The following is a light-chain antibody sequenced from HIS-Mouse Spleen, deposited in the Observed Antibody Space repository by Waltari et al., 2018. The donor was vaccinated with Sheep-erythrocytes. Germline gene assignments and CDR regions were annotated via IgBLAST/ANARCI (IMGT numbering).Light chain of an antibody. CDR1: QSLVNSDGNTY. Sequence: DIVMTQTQLSSPVTLGQPASISCRSSQSLVNSDGNTYLVWLQQRPGQPPRLLIYKISNLFSGVPDRFSGSGAGTDFTLKISRVEAEDVGVYYCMQATQFPYTFGQGTKLEIK. V-gene: IGKV2-24*01. J-gene: IGKJ2*01. CDR3: MQATQFPYT. CDR2: KIS.